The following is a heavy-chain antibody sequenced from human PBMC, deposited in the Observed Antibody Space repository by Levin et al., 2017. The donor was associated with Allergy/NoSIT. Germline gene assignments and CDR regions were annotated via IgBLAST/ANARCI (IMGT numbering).Heavy chain of an antibody. J-gene: IGHJ6*02. CDR1: GGSISSSSYY. CDR2: IYYSGST. V-gene: IGHV4-39*01. D-gene: IGHD1-26*01. CDR3: ARLGGSYFGMDV. Sequence: PSQTLSLTCTVSGGSISSSSYYWGWIRQPPGKGLEWIGSIYYSGSTYYNPSLKSRVTISVDTSKNQFSLKLSSVTAADTAVYYCARLGGSYFGMDVWGQGTTVTVSS.